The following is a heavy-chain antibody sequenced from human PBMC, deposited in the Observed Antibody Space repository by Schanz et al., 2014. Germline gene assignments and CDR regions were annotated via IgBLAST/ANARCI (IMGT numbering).Heavy chain of an antibody. CDR2: VSRSTPDI. J-gene: IGHJ4*02. CDR3: VSQTGSPNY. CDR1: GFTFSSYD. V-gene: IGHV3-21*01. D-gene: IGHD6-13*01. Sequence: VQLVESGGGVVQPGRSLRLSCVASGFTFSSYDVFWVRQAPGKGLEWVSYVSRSTPDIYYADSVEGRFTISRDNAKRSLFLQMNSLRVKDTAVYFCVSQTGSPNYWGQGTLVTVSS.